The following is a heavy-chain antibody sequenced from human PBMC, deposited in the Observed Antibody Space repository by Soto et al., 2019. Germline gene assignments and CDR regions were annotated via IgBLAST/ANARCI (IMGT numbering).Heavy chain of an antibody. Sequence: GASVKVSCKASGGTFSSYAISWVRQAPGQGLEWMGWISAYNGNTNYAQKLQGRVTMTTDTSTSTAYMGLRSLRSDDTAVYYCTYSSSSGGFDYWGQGTLVTVSS. CDR2: ISAYNGNT. CDR3: TYSSSSGGFDY. J-gene: IGHJ4*02. V-gene: IGHV1-18*01. D-gene: IGHD6-6*01. CDR1: GGTFSSYA.